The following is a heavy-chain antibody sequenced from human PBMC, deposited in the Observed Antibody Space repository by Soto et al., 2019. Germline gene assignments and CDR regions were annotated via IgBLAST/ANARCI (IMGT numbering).Heavy chain of an antibody. CDR3: ARVSTAMVLYYYYGMDV. D-gene: IGHD5-18*01. CDR2: IYDSGNT. Sequence: LSLTCGVSGDSITTYKWWTWVRQTPGRGLEWIGEIYDSGNTRYNPSLRSRVTISKDTSKNQLSLKLNSVTVADTAVYYCARVSTAMVLYYYYGMDVWGQGTTVTVSS. CDR1: GDSITTYKW. V-gene: IGHV4-4*02. J-gene: IGHJ6*02.